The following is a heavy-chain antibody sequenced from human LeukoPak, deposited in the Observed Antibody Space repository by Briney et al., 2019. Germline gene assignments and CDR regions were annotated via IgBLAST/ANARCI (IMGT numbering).Heavy chain of an antibody. CDR1: GGSFSGYY. CDR2: INHSGST. D-gene: IGHD6-6*01. V-gene: IGHV4-34*01. J-gene: IGHJ4*02. Sequence: PSETLSLTCAVYGGSFSGYYWSWIRQPPGKGLEWIGEINHSGSTNYNPSLKSRVTISVDTSKNQFSLKLSSVTAADTAAYYCARASRAARLHYWGQGTLVTVSS. CDR3: ARASRAARLHY.